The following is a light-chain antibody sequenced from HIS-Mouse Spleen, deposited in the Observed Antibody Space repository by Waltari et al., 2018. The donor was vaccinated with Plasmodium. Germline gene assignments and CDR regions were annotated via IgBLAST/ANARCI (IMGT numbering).Light chain of an antibody. CDR1: SSDVGGYNY. V-gene: IGLV2-11*01. CDR2: DVS. CDR3: CSYAGSYTWV. Sequence: QSALTQPRSVSGSPGQSVTLSCTGPSSDVGGYNYVSWYQQHPGKAPKLMIYDVSKRPSGVPDRFSGSKSGNTASLTISGLQAEDEADYYCCSYAGSYTWVFGGGTKLTVL. J-gene: IGLJ3*02.